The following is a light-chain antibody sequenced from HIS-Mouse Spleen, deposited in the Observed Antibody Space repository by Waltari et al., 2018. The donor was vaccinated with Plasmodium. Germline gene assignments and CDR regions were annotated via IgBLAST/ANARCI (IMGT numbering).Light chain of an antibody. CDR2: GAS. J-gene: IGKJ3*01. CDR1: QSVSSN. CDR3: QQYKNWSFT. V-gene: IGKV3-15*01. Sequence: EIVMTQSPATLSVSPGERATLSGGASQSVSSNLAWYHQKPGQAPRLLIYGASTRATGIPARVRGSGSGTEFTLTISSLQSEDCAVYYWQQYKNWSFTFGPGTKVDIK.